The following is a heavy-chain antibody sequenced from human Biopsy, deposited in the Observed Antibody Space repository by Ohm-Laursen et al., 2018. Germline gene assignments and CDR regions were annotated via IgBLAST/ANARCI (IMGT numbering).Heavy chain of an antibody. CDR1: GDSINNYY. J-gene: IGHJ2*01. Sequence: SDTLSLTYTVSGDSINNYYWSWIRQPPGKGLQWIGYVYYPGSTDYNPSLQSRVTISVDTSKDHFSLRLRSVTPADTAIYYCARDRGYYSDRTVPGYFDLWGRGTLVTVSS. CDR3: ARDRGYYSDRTVPGYFDL. CDR2: VYYPGST. D-gene: IGHD3-22*01. V-gene: IGHV4-59*01.